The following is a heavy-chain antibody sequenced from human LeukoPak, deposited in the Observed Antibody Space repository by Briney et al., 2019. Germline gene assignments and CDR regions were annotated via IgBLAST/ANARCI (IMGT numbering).Heavy chain of an antibody. J-gene: IGHJ4*02. D-gene: IGHD5-18*01. CDR2: IYYSGTT. Sequence: SQTLSLTCTVSGGSITSGSYYWSWIRQPPGKGLEWIGYIYYSGTTYYNPSLKSRVSISEDTSKNQFSLNLSSVTAADTAVYYCARDLGQYSYIDSWGQGTLVTVSS. V-gene: IGHV4-31*03. CDR1: GGSITSGSYY. CDR3: ARDLGQYSYIDS.